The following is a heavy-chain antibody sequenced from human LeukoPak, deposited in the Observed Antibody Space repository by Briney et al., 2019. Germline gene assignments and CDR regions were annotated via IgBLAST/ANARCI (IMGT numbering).Heavy chain of an antibody. J-gene: IGHJ4*02. CDR1: GYTFTGYY. D-gene: IGHD6-13*01. V-gene: IGHV1-2*02. CDR2: INPNSGGT. CDR3: ARDRGIAAAGDCYFDY. Sequence: ASVKVSCKASGYTFTGYYMHRVRQAPGQGLEWMGWINPNSGGTNYAQKFQGRVTMTRDTSISTAYMELSRLRSDDTAVYYCARDRGIAAAGDCYFDYWGQGTLVTVSS.